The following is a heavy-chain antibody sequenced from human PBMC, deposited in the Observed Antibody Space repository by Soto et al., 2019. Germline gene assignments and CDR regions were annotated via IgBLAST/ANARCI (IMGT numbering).Heavy chain of an antibody. Sequence: EVQLLESGGGLVQPGGSLRLSCAASGFTFSSRAMSWVRQAPGKGLEWVSGISGNGGSTYHADSVKGRFTISRDNSKNTLYLQMNSLRAEDTAVYYCAKANKYSNGWYDYWGQGILVTVSS. V-gene: IGHV3-23*01. CDR3: AKANKYSNGWYDY. J-gene: IGHJ4*02. CDR1: GFTFSSRA. CDR2: ISGNGGST. D-gene: IGHD6-19*01.